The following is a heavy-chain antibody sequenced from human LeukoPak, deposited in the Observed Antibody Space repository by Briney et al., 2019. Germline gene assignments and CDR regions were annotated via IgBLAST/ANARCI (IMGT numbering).Heavy chain of an antibody. V-gene: IGHV3-74*01. D-gene: IGHD1-7*01. CDR3: ATSSTGNYEGAFDI. J-gene: IGHJ3*02. CDR1: AFTFSSYW. CDR2: INSDGSST. Sequence: GGSLRLSCAASAFTFSSYWMHWVRQAPGKGLVWVSRINSDGSSTSYADSVKGRFTISRDNAKNTLYLQMNSLRAEDTAVYYCATSSTGNYEGAFDIWGQGTMVTVSS.